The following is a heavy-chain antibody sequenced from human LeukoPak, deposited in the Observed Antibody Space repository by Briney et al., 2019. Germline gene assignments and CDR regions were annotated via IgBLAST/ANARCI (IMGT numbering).Heavy chain of an antibody. CDR2: IKQDGSET. CDR1: GFTFSNFW. V-gene: IGHV3-7*01. J-gene: IGHJ4*02. CDR3: ARMVRETDY. Sequence: GGFLRLSCAASGFTFSNFWMSWVRQAPGKGLEWVANIKQDGSETYHVDSVKGRFTISRDNAKNSLYLQMNSLRAEDTAVYYCARMVRETDYWGQGTLVIVSS. D-gene: IGHD3-10*01.